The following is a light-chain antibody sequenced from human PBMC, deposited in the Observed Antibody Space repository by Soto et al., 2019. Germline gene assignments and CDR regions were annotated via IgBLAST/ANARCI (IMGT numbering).Light chain of an antibody. CDR2: GAS. J-gene: IGKJ1*01. Sequence: EIMLTQSPVTLSLSPGEGATLSCRASQSVAGSYLAWYQQKPGRTPRLLIYGASSRATGIPDRFSGSGSRTEFTLTINRLEPEDFAVYYCQQYGVSPRTFGQGTKVEIK. V-gene: IGKV3-20*01. CDR3: QQYGVSPRT. CDR1: QSVAGSY.